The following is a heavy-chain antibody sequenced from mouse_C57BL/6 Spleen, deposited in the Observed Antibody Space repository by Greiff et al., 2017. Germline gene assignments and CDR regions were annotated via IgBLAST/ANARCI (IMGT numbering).Heavy chain of an antibody. CDR2: IRNTANNRAT. J-gene: IGHJ2*02. Sequence: DVKVEQSGGGLVQPGGSMKLSCAASGFTFSDSWMDWVRQSPEQGLEWVAEIRNTANNRATYDAESVKGRFTISRDDSKSSVYLQMSSLRAEDTGSYYGTTKHYYGYCFDYWGQGTSLTVSA. V-gene: IGHV6-6*01. D-gene: IGHD1-2*01. CDR1: GFTFSDSW. CDR3: TTKHYYGYCFDY.